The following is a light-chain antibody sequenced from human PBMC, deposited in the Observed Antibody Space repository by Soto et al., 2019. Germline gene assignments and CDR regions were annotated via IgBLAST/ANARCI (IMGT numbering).Light chain of an antibody. CDR2: GAS. V-gene: IGKV3-20*01. J-gene: IGKJ1*01. CDR3: QQYGSSPWT. Sequence: EIVLTQSPGTLSLSPGERATLSCRASQNVSSSYLDWYQQKPGQAPRLLIYGASSRATGIPDRFSGSGSGTDFNLTISRLEPEDFAVYYCQQYGSSPWTFGQGTKVDIK. CDR1: QNVSSSY.